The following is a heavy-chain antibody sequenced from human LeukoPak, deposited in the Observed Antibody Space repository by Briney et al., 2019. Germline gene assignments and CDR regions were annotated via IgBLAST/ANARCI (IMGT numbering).Heavy chain of an antibody. D-gene: IGHD6-13*01. Sequence: SVKVSCKASGGTFSSYAISWVRQAPGQGLEWMGRIIPILGIANYAQKFQGRVTITADRSTSTAYMELSSLRSEDTAVYYCARDGYSSSWYGGGYYYYGMDVWGQGTTVTVSS. CDR3: ARDGYSSSWYGGGYYYYGMDV. CDR1: GGTFSSYA. V-gene: IGHV1-69*04. J-gene: IGHJ6*02. CDR2: IIPILGIA.